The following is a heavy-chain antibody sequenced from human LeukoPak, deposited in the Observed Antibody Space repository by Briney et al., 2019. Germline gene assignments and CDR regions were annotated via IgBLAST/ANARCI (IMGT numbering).Heavy chain of an antibody. CDR2: ISGSGGST. CDR3: AKSPNSGSYGSFDY. V-gene: IGHV3-23*01. Sequence: PGGSLRLSCAASGFTFSSYAMSWVRQAPGKGLEWVSAISGSGGSTYYADSVKGRFTISRDNSKNTLYLQMNSLRVEDTAVYYCAKSPNSGSYGSFDYWGQGTLVTVSS. CDR1: GFTFSSYA. D-gene: IGHD1-26*01. J-gene: IGHJ4*02.